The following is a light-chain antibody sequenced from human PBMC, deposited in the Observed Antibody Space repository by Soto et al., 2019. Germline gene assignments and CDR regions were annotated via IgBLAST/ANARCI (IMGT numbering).Light chain of an antibody. CDR2: GAS. CDR3: QQYNNWPYT. V-gene: IGKV3-15*01. J-gene: IGKJ2*01. CDR1: QSVSSN. Sequence: EIVMTQSPATLSVSPGERATLSCRASQSVSSNLAWYQQTPGQAPRLLIYGASTRAIGIPARFSGSGSGTEFSLTISSLPSEDFAVYYCQQYNNWPYTFSQGTKLEIK.